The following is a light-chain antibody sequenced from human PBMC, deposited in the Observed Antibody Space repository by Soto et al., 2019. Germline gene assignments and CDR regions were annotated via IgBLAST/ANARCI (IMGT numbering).Light chain of an antibody. Sequence: EILLTQSPGTLSLSPGERATLSCRASQSVSNNYLAWYQQKPGQAPRLLIYGASNRATGIPDRFSGSGSGTDFTLTISPLQPEDFATYYCQQTYSSFITFGQGTRLEIK. CDR1: QSVSNNY. CDR3: QQTYSSFIT. CDR2: GAS. J-gene: IGKJ5*01. V-gene: IGKV3-20*01.